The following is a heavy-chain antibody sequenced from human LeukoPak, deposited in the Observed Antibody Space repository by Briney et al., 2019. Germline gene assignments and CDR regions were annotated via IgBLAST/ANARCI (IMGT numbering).Heavy chain of an antibody. CDR1: GGSISSSSYY. CDR3: ARDDMGHCSSTSCYYYYMDV. V-gene: IGHV4-39*07. Sequence: SETLSLTCTVSGGSISSSSYYWGWTRQPPGKGLEWIGSIYYSGSTYYNPSLKSRVTISVDTSKNQFSLKLSSVTAADTAVYYCARDDMGHCSSTSCYYYYMDVWGKGTTVTVSS. CDR2: IYYSGST. D-gene: IGHD2-2*01. J-gene: IGHJ6*03.